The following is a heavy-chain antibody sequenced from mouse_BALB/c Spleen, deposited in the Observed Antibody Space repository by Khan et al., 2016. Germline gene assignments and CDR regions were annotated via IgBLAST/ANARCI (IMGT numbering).Heavy chain of an antibody. Sequence: EVQLQESGPGLVKPSQSLSLTCTVTGYSITSDYAWNWIRQFPGNKLEWMGYISYSGSTSYNPFLESRISITRDTSKSQFFLQLNSVTTEDTATYYCARSLVAARYFDVWGAGTTVTGSS. J-gene: IGHJ1*01. D-gene: IGHD1-1*01. V-gene: IGHV3-2*02. CDR3: ARSLVAARYFDV. CDR2: ISYSGST. CDR1: GYSITSDYA.